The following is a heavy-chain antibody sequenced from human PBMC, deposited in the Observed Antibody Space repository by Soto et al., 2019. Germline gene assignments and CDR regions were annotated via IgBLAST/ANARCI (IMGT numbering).Heavy chain of an antibody. V-gene: IGHV3-23*01. J-gene: IGHJ4*02. D-gene: IGHD4-17*01. CDR2: ITGSGGST. CDR3: AKDRYGDYGGIDY. CDR1: GFTFSTYA. Sequence: EVQLLESGGGLVQPGGSLRLSCAASGFTFSTYAMIWVRQAPEKGLEWVSVITGSGGSTYNADSVKGRFTISRDTSKNTLFLQMNSLRAEDTAVYYCAKDRYGDYGGIDYWGQGTMVTVSS.